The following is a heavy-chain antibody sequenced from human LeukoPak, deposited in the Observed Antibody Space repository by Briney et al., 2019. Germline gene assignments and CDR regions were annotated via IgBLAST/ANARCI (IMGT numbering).Heavy chain of an antibody. V-gene: IGHV1-2*06. CDR2: INPNSGGT. J-gene: IGHJ4*02. CDR1: GYTFTGYY. Sequence: GASVKVSCKASGYTFTGYYMHWVRQAPGQGLEWMGRINPNSGGTNYAQKFQGRVTMTRDTSISTAYMELSRLRSDDTAVYYCASEAYYYDSRGYYYLKWGQGTLVTVSS. CDR3: ASEAYYYDSRGYYYLK. D-gene: IGHD3-22*01.